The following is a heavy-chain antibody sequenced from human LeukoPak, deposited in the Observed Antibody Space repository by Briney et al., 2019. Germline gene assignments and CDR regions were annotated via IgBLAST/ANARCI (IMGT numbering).Heavy chain of an antibody. Sequence: GGSLRLSCLTSGFTLSTNAMSWVRQAPGRGLEWISGISGSGASTYYADSVKGRFTISRDDSRNTLYLQMNSLRGDDTAVYYCAKDVGKWESLHFFDYWGQGTLVTVSS. D-gene: IGHD1-26*01. J-gene: IGHJ4*02. CDR1: GFTLSTNA. V-gene: IGHV3-23*01. CDR3: AKDVGKWESLHFFDY. CDR2: ISGSGAST.